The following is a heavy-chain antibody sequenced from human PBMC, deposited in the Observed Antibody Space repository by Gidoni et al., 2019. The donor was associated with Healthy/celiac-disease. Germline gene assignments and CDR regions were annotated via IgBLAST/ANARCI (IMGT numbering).Heavy chain of an antibody. CDR1: GFTFSSYA. Sequence: SGFTFSSYAMSWVRQAPGKGLEWVSAISGSGGSTYYADSVKGRFTISRDNSKNTLYLQRNSLRAEDTAVYYCAKQPRGYYYYYMDVWGKGTTVTVSS. J-gene: IGHJ6*03. D-gene: IGHD6-19*01. CDR3: AKQPRGYYYYYMDV. CDR2: ISGSGGST. V-gene: IGHV3-23*01.